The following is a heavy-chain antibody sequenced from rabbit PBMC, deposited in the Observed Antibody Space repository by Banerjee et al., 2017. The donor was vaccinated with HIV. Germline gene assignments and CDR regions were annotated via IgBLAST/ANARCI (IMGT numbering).Heavy chain of an antibody. D-gene: IGHD6-1*01. Sequence: QLKETGGGLVQPGGSLTLSCKASGFDLSNYYMNWVRQAPGKGLEWIGIIYAGKGTTDYASWVNGRFTISSDNAQNTVDLQMNSLTAADTATYFCARSYYTDSYAACAYAYFNLWGPGTLVTVS. V-gene: IGHV1S7*01. CDR2: IYAGKGTT. CDR1: GFDLSNYY. CDR3: ARSYYTDSYAACAYAYFNL. J-gene: IGHJ4*01.